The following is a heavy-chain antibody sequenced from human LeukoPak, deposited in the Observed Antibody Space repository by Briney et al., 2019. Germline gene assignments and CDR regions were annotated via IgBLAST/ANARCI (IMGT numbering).Heavy chain of an antibody. V-gene: IGHV3-33*06. D-gene: IGHD6-6*01. J-gene: IGHJ4*02. CDR3: AKGESSGY. CDR2: IWYDGSDK. Sequence: PEGSLRLSCAASGFTFSNYGMHWVRQAPGKGLEWVAVIWYDGSDKYYADSVKGRFTIARDNSKNTVYLQMNSLRAEDTAVYYCAKGESSGYWGQGTLVTVSS. CDR1: GFTFSNYG.